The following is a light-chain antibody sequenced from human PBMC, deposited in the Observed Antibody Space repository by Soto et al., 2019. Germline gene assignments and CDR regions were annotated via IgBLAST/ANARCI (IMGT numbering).Light chain of an antibody. CDR3: SSYAGDSALI. CDR2: EAD. J-gene: IGLJ2*01. V-gene: IGLV2-23*01. CDR1: RSDVGSYNF. Sequence: QAASVSGSPGQSISISCTGSRSDVGSYNFVSWYQLFPGKAPKLIIYEADKRPSGVSSRFSGSKSGFTASLTISGLQAEDEADYFCSSYAGDSALIFGGGTKLTVL.